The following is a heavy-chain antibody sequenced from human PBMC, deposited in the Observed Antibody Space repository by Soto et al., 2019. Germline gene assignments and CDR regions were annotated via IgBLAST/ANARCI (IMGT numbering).Heavy chain of an antibody. CDR3: ARDRPYGDYGVGDY. CDR2: IWYDGNNK. J-gene: IGHJ4*02. Sequence: QVQLVESGGGVVQPGRSLRLSCAASGFTFSSYGMHWVRQAPGKGLEWVAIIWYDGNNKYYADSVKGRFTISRDNSKSTLYLQMNGLRAEDTAVYYCARDRPYGDYGVGDYWGQGTLVIVSS. D-gene: IGHD4-17*01. V-gene: IGHV3-33*01. CDR1: GFTFSSYG.